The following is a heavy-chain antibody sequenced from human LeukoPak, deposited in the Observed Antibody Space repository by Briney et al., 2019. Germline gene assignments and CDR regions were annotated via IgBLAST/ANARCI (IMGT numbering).Heavy chain of an antibody. V-gene: IGHV4-59*01. CDR2: IYYSGST. Sequence: PSETLSLTCTVSGGSISSYYWSWIRQPPGRGLEWTGYIYYSGSTNYNPSLKSRVTISVDTSKNQFSLKLSSVTAADTAVYYCARRPPPNSSSWTYYYYYYYMDVWGKGSTVTVSS. J-gene: IGHJ6*03. CDR3: ARRPPPNSSSWTYYYYYYYMDV. D-gene: IGHD6-13*01. CDR1: GGSISSYY.